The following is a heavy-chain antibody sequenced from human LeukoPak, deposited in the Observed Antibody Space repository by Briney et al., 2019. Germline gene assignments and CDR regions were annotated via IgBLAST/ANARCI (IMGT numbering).Heavy chain of an antibody. CDR2: IYTSGST. CDR3: VRQGTNSGYYLLDY. D-gene: IGHD3-22*01. Sequence: SETLSLTCTVSGGSISSYYWSWIRQPAGKGLEWIGRIYTSGSTNYNPSFKSRVTMSVDPSKNQFPLKLTSVTVADTATYYCVRQGTNSGYYLLDYWGQGHLVIVSS. J-gene: IGHJ4*02. CDR1: GGSISSYY. V-gene: IGHV4-4*07.